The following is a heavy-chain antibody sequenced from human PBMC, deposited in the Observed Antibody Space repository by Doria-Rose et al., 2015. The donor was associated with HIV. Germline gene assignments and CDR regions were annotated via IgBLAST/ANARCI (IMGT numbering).Heavy chain of an antibody. V-gene: IGHV2-26*01. CDR3: ARIKSSRWYHKYYFDF. Sequence: ITLKESGPVLVKPTETLTLTCTVSGVSLSSPGMGVSWIRQPPGKALEWLANIFSDDERSYKTSLKSRHTISRGTSKSQVVLTMTDMDPVDTATYYCARIKSSRWYHKYYFDFWGQGTLVIVSA. CDR2: IFSDDER. J-gene: IGHJ4*02. D-gene: IGHD6-13*01. CDR1: GVSLSSPGMG.